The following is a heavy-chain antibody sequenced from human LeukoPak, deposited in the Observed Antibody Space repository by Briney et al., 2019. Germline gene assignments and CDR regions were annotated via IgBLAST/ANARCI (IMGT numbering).Heavy chain of an antibody. D-gene: IGHD3-22*01. CDR3: ARDHGSYYNSTGYYYTNYMDI. Sequence: GGSLRLSCAASGFSFSSYAMHWVRQAPGKGLEYVSAISRNGGSTYYANSVKGRFTISRDNSKNTLYLQMGSLRAEDMAVYYCARDHGSYYNSTGYYYTNYMDIWGKGTTVTISS. V-gene: IGHV3-64*01. J-gene: IGHJ6*03. CDR1: GFSFSSYA. CDR2: ISRNGGST.